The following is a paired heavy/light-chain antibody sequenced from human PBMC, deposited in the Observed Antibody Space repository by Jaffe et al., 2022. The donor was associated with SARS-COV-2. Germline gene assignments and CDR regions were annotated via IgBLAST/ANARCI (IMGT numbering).Light chain of an antibody. CDR1: SSDVGAYNY. V-gene: IGLV2-14*03. CDR2: DVS. Sequence: QSALTQPASVSGSPGQSITISCTGTSSDVGAYNYVSWYQHHPGKAPKLLIYDVSNRPSGVSNRFFGSKSGNTASLTISGLQAEDEADYYCSSYTSSSRMFGGGTKLTVL. CDR3: SSYTSSSRM. J-gene: IGLJ3*02.
Heavy chain of an antibody. D-gene: IGHD5-18*01. CDR3: ARIFKAQGYNYALDY. J-gene: IGHJ4*02. Sequence: EVQLVASGGGLVQPGGSLRLSCAASGFTFSDYAMHWVRQAPGKGLEYVSAISYSGGSTYYANSVKDRFTISRDNSKNTLYLQMGSLRVEDMGVYYCARIFKAQGYNYALDYWGQGTLVTVSS. CDR1: GFTFSDYA. CDR2: ISYSGGST. V-gene: IGHV3-64*01.